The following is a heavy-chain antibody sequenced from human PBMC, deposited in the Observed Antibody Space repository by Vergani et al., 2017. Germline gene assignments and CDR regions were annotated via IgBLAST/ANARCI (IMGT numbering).Heavy chain of an antibody. Sequence: EVQLVESGGGLVQPGGSLRLSCAASGFTFSSYWMSWVRQAPGKRLEWVANIKQDGSEKYYVDSVKGRFTISRDNAKNSLYLKMNSLRAEDTAVYYCARDSLTEFDSVVVPAASLYYYYMDVWGKGTTVTVSS. CDR3: ARDSLTEFDSVVVPAASLYYYYMDV. V-gene: IGHV3-7*01. J-gene: IGHJ6*03. D-gene: IGHD2-2*01. CDR1: GFTFSSYW. CDR2: IKQDGSEK.